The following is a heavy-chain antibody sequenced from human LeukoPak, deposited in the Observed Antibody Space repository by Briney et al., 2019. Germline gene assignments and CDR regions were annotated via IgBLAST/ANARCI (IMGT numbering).Heavy chain of an antibody. J-gene: IGHJ4*02. CDR1: GFTFSSYG. CDR3: AKDSRSTIYFGY. D-gene: IGHD2/OR15-2a*01. Sequence: GRSLRLSCAASGFTFSSYGMHWVRQAPGKGLEWVAVISYDGSNKYYADSVKGRFTISRDNSKNTLYLQMNSLRAEDTAVYYCAKDSRSTIYFGYWGQGTLVTVSS. CDR2: ISYDGSNK. V-gene: IGHV3-30*18.